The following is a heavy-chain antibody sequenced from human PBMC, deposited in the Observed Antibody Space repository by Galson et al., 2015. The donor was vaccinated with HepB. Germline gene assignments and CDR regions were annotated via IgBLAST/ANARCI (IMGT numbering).Heavy chain of an antibody. Sequence: SLRLSCAASGFTFSSYSMSWVRQAPGRGLEWVSNIRHDGSEKYYVDSVEGRFTVSRDNSKNTLYLDMNALSVEDTAVYYCARGLDTYMSSKFDYWGQGALVTVSS. J-gene: IGHJ4*02. D-gene: IGHD3/OR15-3a*01. V-gene: IGHV3-7*03. CDR3: ARGLDTYMSSKFDY. CDR2: IRHDGSEK. CDR1: GFTFSSYS.